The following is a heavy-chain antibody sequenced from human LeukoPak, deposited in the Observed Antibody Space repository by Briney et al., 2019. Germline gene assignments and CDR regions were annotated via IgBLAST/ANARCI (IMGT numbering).Heavy chain of an antibody. CDR2: IYYSGST. J-gene: IGHJ4*02. D-gene: IGHD3-10*01. V-gene: IGHV4-31*03. CDR1: GGSISSGGYY. CDR3: ARAGYGSGKVYFDY. Sequence: SETLSLTCTVSGGSISSGGYYWSWIRQHPGKGLEWIGYIYYSGSTYYNPSLKSRVTISVDTSKNQFSLKLSSVTAADTAVYYCARAGYGSGKVYFDYRGQGTLVTVSS.